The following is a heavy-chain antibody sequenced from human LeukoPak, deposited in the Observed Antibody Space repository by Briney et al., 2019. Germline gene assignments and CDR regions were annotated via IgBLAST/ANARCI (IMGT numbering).Heavy chain of an antibody. J-gene: IGHJ4*02. CDR2: INAGGGTI. D-gene: IGHD3-10*01. CDR3: ARVGYGPGYYFDS. Sequence: PGGSLRLSCAASGFTFSNYEMNWVRQAPGKGLEWVSHINAGGGTIYYADSVKGRFTISRDNAKHTLYLQMNSLRVEDTAVYYCARVGYGPGYYFDSWGQGTLVTVSS. V-gene: IGHV3-48*03. CDR1: GFTFSNYE.